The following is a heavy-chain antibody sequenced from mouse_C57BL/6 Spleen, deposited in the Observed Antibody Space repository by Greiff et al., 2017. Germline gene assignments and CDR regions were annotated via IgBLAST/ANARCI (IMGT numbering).Heavy chain of an antibody. V-gene: IGHV5-17*01. CDR2: ISSGSSTI. J-gene: IGHJ2*01. CDR3: ARGGQLRLQIDY. CDR1: GFTFSDYG. D-gene: IGHD3-2*02. Sequence: DVKLVESGGGLVKPGGSLKLSCAASGFTFSDYGMHWVRQAPEKGLEWVAYISSGSSTIYYADTVKGRFTISRDNAKNTLFLQMTSLRSEDTAMYYCARGGQLRLQIDYWGQGTTLTVSS.